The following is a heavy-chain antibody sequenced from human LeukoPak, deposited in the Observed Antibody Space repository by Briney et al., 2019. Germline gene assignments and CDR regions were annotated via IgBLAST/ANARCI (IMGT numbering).Heavy chain of an antibody. CDR2: ISDSGGAI. CDR1: GITFSSCA. J-gene: IGHJ4*02. V-gene: IGHV3-23*01. CDR3: AKGQGYCSGSSCYTRIFDQ. Sequence: GGSLRLSCAASGITFSSCAMSWVRQAPGEGLQWVSIISDSGGAIFYADSVKGRFTISRDNAKNTLYLQMNSLRAEDTAVYYCAKGQGYCSGSSCYTRIFDQRGQGTLVTVSS. D-gene: IGHD2-2*02.